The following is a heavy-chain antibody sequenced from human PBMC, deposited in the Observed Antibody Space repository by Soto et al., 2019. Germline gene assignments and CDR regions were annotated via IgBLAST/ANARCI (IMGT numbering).Heavy chain of an antibody. D-gene: IGHD6-13*01. CDR3: ARDKQQLGIYFDY. CDR1: GFTFSGYG. Sequence: ESGGGVVQPGRSLRLSCAASGFTFSGYGMHWVRQAPGKGLEWVAVIWYDESNKFYADSVKGRFTISRDNSKNTLYLQMSSLTAEDTAVYYCARDKQQLGIYFDYWGQGTLVAVSS. J-gene: IGHJ4*02. CDR2: IWYDESNK. V-gene: IGHV3-33*01.